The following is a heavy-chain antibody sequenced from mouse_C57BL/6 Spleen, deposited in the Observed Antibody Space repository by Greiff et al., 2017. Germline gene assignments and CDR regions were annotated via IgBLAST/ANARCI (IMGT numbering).Heavy chain of an antibody. J-gene: IGHJ1*03. CDR2: IHPNSGST. V-gene: IGHV1-64*01. D-gene: IGHD1-1*01. CDR3: ARTPYYYGSSDGYFDV. Sequence: QVQLQQPGAELVKPGASVKLSCKASGYTFTSYWMHWVKQRPGQGLEWIGMIHPNSGSTNYNEKFKSKATLTVDKSSSTAYMQLSSLTSEDSAVYYCARTPYYYGSSDGYFDVWGTGTTVTVSS. CDR1: GYTFTSYW.